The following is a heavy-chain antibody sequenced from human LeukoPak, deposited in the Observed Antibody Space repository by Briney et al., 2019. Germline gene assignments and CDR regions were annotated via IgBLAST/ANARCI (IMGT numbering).Heavy chain of an antibody. CDR3: ARGVDSSSWYRFHY. CDR1: GYTFTNYD. J-gene: IGHJ4*02. D-gene: IGHD3-22*01. Sequence: ASVKDSCKASGYTFTNYDINWVRPATGQGGARMGGMNTNSGKTGYAQKFQGRVTLTRNTSISTAYMELSSLRSEDTAVYYCARGVDSSSWYRFHYWGQGTLVTVSS. CDR2: MNTNSGKT. V-gene: IGHV1-8*03.